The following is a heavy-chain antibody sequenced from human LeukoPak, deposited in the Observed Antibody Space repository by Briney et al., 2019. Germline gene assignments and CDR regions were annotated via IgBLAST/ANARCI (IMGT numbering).Heavy chain of an antibody. J-gene: IGHJ4*02. V-gene: IGHV3-48*02. Sequence: QPGGSLRLSCSTSGFTFSSFYMSWVRQAPGMGLEHVAWISSLDSTTYYADSVVGRFTISRDNDKDLLYLQMDSLREDDTAVYYCAKDPHAGIFDSWGQGTLVTVSS. CDR3: AKDPHAGIFDS. CDR1: GFTFSSFY. CDR2: ISSLDSTT.